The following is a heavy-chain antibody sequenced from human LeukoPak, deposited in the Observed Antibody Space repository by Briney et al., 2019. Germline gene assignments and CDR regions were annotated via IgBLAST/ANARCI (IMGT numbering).Heavy chain of an antibody. CDR3: ARGYCASTSCPKAYYFDY. CDR2: INSDGSST. D-gene: IGHD2-2*01. Sequence: GGSLRLSCAAYGFTFSSYWMHWVRQAPGKGLVWVSRINSDGSSTSYADSVKGRFTISRDNAKNTLYLQMNTLRAEDTAVYYCARGYCASTSCPKAYYFDYWGQGTLVSVSS. J-gene: IGHJ4*02. CDR1: GFTFSSYW. V-gene: IGHV3-74*01.